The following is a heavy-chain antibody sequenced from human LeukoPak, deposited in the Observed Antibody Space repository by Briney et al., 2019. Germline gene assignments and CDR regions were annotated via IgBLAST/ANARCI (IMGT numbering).Heavy chain of an antibody. J-gene: IGHJ4*02. V-gene: IGHV1-2*02. Sequence: ASVKVSCKASGYTFTGYYMHWVRQAPGEGLEWMGWVNPNSGVTNYAEKFQGRVTMTRDTSISTAYMELSRLRSDDTAVYYCARGLFSPRLLLFPPDYWGQGTLVTVSS. CDR1: GYTFTGYY. CDR2: VNPNSGVT. D-gene: IGHD2-21*01. CDR3: ARGLFSPRLLLFPPDY.